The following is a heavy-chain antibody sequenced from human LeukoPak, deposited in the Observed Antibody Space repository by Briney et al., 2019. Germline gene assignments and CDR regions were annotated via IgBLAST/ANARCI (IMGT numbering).Heavy chain of an antibody. Sequence: PSESPCLTCGVYGESFSVYYWSLICQPPGEGLAWMGEINDSGSTNYNPSLKSRVTTSVDTSKKQFALKLSSVTAADTAVYYCARRLLYFDSSLRGAPLYYWGQGTLVTVSS. CDR2: INDSGST. J-gene: IGHJ4*02. CDR1: GESFSVYY. D-gene: IGHD3-22*01. V-gene: IGHV4-34*01. CDR3: ARRLLYFDSSLRGAPLYY.